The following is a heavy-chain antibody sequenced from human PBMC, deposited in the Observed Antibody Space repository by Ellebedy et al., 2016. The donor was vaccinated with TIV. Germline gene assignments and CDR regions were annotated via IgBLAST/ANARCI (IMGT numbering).Heavy chain of an antibody. CDR2: ISSSSSYI. V-gene: IGHV3-21*01. D-gene: IGHD3-22*01. Sequence: GESLKISCAASGFTFSSYAMNWVRQAPGKGLEWVSSISSSSSYIYYADSVKGRFTISRDNAKNSLYLQMNSLRAEDTAVYYCARAPYYYDSSGYYGSFDYWGQGTLVTVSS. CDR3: ARAPYYYDSSGYYGSFDY. J-gene: IGHJ4*02. CDR1: GFTFSSYA.